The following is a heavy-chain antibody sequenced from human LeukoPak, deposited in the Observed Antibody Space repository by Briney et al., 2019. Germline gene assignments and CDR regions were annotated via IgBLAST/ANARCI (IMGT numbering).Heavy chain of an antibody. Sequence: GGSLRLSCAASGFTFHDYSMHWVRQVPGKGLEWVSLIVGDGGKSYYADSVKGRFTISRDNSKNSLYLPMNSLRTDDTALYYCAKEGPTAVAGYFDYWGQGTLVTVSS. CDR1: GFTFHDYS. D-gene: IGHD6-19*01. V-gene: IGHV3-43*02. CDR2: IVGDGGKS. J-gene: IGHJ4*02. CDR3: AKEGPTAVAGYFDY.